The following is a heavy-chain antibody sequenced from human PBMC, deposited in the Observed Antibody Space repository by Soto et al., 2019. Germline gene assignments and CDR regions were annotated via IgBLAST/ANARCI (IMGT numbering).Heavy chain of an antibody. D-gene: IGHD6-13*01. CDR2: INPNSGGT. V-gene: IGHV1-2*04. CDR3: AREEEQPIYYYGMDV. CDR1: VYTFTGYY. Sequence: GASVKVSCKASVYTFTGYYMHWVRQAPGQGLEWMGWINPNSGGTNYAQKFQGWVTMTRDTSISTAYMELSRLRSDDTAVYYCAREEEQPIYYYGMDVWGQGTTVTVSS. J-gene: IGHJ6*02.